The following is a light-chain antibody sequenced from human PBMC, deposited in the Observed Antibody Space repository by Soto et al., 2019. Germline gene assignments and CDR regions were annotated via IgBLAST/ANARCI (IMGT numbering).Light chain of an antibody. CDR2: GAY. J-gene: IGKJ1*01. V-gene: IGKV3-20*01. CDR3: QQYGNMPRT. Sequence: TVLTQSPGTLSLSPGDGATLSCRASQPVGNNYLAWYQQRPGQAPRLLMHGAYNRATGIPDRFSGSGSGTEFTLTIARLEPEDFAVYYCQQYGNMPRTFGQGTKVDIK. CDR1: QPVGNNY.